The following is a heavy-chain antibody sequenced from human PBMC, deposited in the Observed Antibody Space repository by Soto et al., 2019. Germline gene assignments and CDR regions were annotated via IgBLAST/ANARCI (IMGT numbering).Heavy chain of an antibody. CDR3: ARPLCSGGSCYGDAFDI. D-gene: IGHD2-15*01. CDR2: IYPSDSDT. V-gene: IGHV5-51*01. CDR1: GYSFTSYW. Sequence: PGEALKISCKGSGYSFTSYWIGWVRQMPGKGLEWMGIIYPSDSDTRYSPPFQGQVTISADRSISTAYLQWSSLKASDTAMYYCARPLCSGGSCYGDAFDIWGQGTMVTVSS. J-gene: IGHJ3*02.